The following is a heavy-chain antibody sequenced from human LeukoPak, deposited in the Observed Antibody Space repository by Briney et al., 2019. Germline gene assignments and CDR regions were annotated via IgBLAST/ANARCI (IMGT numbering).Heavy chain of an antibody. CDR3: ARQEGGIVGPY. CDR1: GDSISSGSYY. D-gene: IGHD1-26*01. V-gene: IGHV4-61*02. CDR2: IYTSGNT. Sequence: SQTLSLTCTVSGDSISSGSYYWSWIRQPAGKGLEWIGRIYTSGNTNYNPSLKSRVTMSVDTSKNQFSLKLSSVTAADTAVYYCARQEGGIVGPYWGQGTLVTVSS. J-gene: IGHJ4*02.